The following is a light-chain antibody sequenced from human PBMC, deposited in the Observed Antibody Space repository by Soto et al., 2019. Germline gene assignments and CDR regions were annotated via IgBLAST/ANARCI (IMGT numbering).Light chain of an antibody. V-gene: IGLV2-14*01. CDR3: SYYTTSNTQV. CDR2: DVS. Sequence: QSALTQPASVSGSPGQSITISCTGTSSDVGTYNYVSWYQHRPGKAPKLMIYDVSHRPSGVSNRFSGSKSANTASLTISGLQDEDEADYYCSYYTTSNTQVFGGGTKLTVL. CDR1: SSDVGTYNY. J-gene: IGLJ3*02.